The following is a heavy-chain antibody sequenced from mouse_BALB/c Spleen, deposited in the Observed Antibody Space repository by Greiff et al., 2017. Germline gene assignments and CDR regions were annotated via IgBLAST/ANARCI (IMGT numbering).Heavy chain of an antibody. CDR3: ARLTGSTMITTG. V-gene: IGHV1-7*01. CDR2: INPSTGYT. D-gene: IGHD2-4*01. J-gene: IGHJ4*01. CDR1: GYTFTSYW. Sequence: QVQLQQSGAELAKPGASVKMSCKASGYTFTSYWMHWVKQRPGQGLEWIGYINPSTGYTEYNQKFKDKATLTADKSSSTAYMQLSSLTSEDSAVYYCARLTGSTMITTGWGQGTSVTVSS.